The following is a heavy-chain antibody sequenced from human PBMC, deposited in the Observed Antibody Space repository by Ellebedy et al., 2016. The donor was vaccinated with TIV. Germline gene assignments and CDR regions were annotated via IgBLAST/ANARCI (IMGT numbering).Heavy chain of an antibody. CDR3: TTVYRYNYDSV. Sequence: GESLKISCAASGFTFSNAWMNWVRRAPGKGLEWVGRIKSKTDGGAADCAAPVKVRFTISRDDSKNTLYLQMNSLKTEDTAVYFCTTVYRYNYDSVWGQGTLVTVSS. D-gene: IGHD5-18*01. V-gene: IGHV3-15*01. CDR1: GFTFSNAW. J-gene: IGHJ4*02. CDR2: IKSKTDGGAA.